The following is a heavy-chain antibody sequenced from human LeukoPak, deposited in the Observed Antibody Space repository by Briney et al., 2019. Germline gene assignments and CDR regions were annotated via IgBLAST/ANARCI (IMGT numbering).Heavy chain of an antibody. CDR1: GGTFSSYA. D-gene: IGHD3-22*01. V-gene: IGHV1-69*13. CDR2: IIPIFGTA. J-gene: IGHJ4*02. CDR3: ARDRGYDSSGYYRHFDY. Sequence: SVKVSCKASGGTFSSYAISWVRQAPGQGLEWMGGIIPIFGTANYAQKFQGRVTITADESTSTAYMELSSLRSEDTAVYYCARDRGYDSSGYYRHFDYWGQGTLVTVSS.